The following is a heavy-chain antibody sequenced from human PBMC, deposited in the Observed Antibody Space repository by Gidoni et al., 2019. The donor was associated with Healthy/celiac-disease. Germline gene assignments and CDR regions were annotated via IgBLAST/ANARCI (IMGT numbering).Heavy chain of an antibody. Sequence: QLQLQESGPGLVKPSETLSLTCTVSGGSISSSSYYWGWIRQPPGKGLEWIGSIYYSGSTYYNPSLKSRVTISVDTSKNQFSLKLSSVTAADTAVYYCARHRRSPPGFPYYYYGMDVWGQGTTVTVSS. CDR2: IYYSGST. CDR3: ARHRRSPPGFPYYYYGMDV. D-gene: IGHD3-3*01. CDR1: GGSISSSSYY. J-gene: IGHJ6*02. V-gene: IGHV4-39*01.